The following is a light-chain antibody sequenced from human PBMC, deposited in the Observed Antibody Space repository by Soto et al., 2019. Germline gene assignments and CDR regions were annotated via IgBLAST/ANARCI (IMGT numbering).Light chain of an antibody. Sequence: EVVLTQSPATLSLSPGETAALSCGASQSISSTYLAWYQQKPGLAPRLLIHDASSRATGIPDRFSGSGSGTNFTLTISRLEPEDFAVYYCQQYGTSRLSFGGGTRVEIK. CDR1: QSISSTY. J-gene: IGKJ4*01. CDR2: DAS. V-gene: IGKV3D-20*01. CDR3: QQYGTSRLS.